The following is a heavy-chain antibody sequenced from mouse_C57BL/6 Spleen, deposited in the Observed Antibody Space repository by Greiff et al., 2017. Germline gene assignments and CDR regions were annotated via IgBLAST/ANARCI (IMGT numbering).Heavy chain of an antibody. J-gene: IGHJ3*01. Sequence: QVQLQQPGAELVKPGASVKLSCKASGYTFTSYWLHWVKQRPGPGLEWIGMIHPNSGSTNYNEKFKSKATLTVDKSSSTAYMQLSSLTSEDSAVYYGARYYDYSAWFAYWGQWTLVTVAA. D-gene: IGHD2-4*01. CDR1: GYTFTSYW. CDR3: ARYYDYSAWFAY. V-gene: IGHV1-64*01. CDR2: IHPNSGST.